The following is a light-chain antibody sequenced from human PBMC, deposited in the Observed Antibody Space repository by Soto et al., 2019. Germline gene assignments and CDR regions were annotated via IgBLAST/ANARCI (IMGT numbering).Light chain of an antibody. V-gene: IGKV3-20*01. CDR3: QQFDDSRPAFT. CDR1: QTVNSRY. J-gene: IGKJ2*01. Sequence: ESMLTQSPGTLSLSPGERATLSCRASQTVNSRYLNWYQHKHGQAPRLLIYGASIRAAGIPYRFSGSRSGADFSLTITRLAPEDSAVYYCQQFDDSRPAFTFGQGTKLEI. CDR2: GAS.